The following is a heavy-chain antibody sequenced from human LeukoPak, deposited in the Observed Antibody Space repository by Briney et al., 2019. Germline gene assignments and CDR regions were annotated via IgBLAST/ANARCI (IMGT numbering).Heavy chain of an antibody. J-gene: IGHJ3*02. V-gene: IGHV1-2*02. D-gene: IGHD1-26*01. CDR1: GYTFTGYY. CDR3: ARGGWELLGGSAAFDI. Sequence: ASVKVSCKASGYTFTGYYMHWVRQASGQGLEWMGWINPNSGGTNYAQKFQGRVTMTRDTSISTAYMELSRLRSDDTAVYYCARGGWELLGGSAAFDIWGQGTMVTVSS. CDR2: INPNSGGT.